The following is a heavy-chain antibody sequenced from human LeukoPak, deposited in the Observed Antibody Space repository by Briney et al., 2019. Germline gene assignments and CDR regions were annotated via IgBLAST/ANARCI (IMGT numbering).Heavy chain of an antibody. D-gene: IGHD3-10*01. CDR2: INPNSGGT. Sequence: ASVKVSCKASGYTFTGYYMHWVRQAPGQGLEWMGWINPNSGGTNYAQKFQGRVTMTRDTSISTAYMELSRLRSDDTAVYYCARGGAIITSGLNWFDPWGQGTLVTVSS. CDR3: ARGGAIITSGLNWFDP. CDR1: GYTFTGYY. J-gene: IGHJ5*02. V-gene: IGHV1-2*02.